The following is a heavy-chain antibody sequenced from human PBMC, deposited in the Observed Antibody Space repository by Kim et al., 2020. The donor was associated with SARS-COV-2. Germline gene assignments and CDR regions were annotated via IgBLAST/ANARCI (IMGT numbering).Heavy chain of an antibody. Sequence: GGSLRLSCAASGFGFSSYAMSWVRQAPGKGLEWVSIIYSGGSSTYYADSVRGRFTISRDNSKNTLYLQMNSLRAEDTAVYYCAKDSEYSSSQRHGVDVWRQGTTVTVSS. V-gene: IGHV3-23*03. CDR3: AKDSEYSSSQRHGVDV. D-gene: IGHD6-6*01. CDR2: IYSGGSST. J-gene: IGHJ6*02. CDR1: GFGFSSYA.